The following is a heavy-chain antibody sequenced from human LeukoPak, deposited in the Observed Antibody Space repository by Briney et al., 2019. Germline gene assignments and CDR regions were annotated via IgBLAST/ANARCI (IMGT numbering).Heavy chain of an antibody. J-gene: IGHJ4*02. D-gene: IGHD4-17*01. CDR3: GGHLDYGDYPFDY. CDR1: GGSISSYY. CDR2: IYYSGST. V-gene: IGHV4-59*08. Sequence: PSETLSLTCTVSGGSISSYYWSWIRQPPGKGLEWIGYIYYSGSTNCNPSLKSRVTIAVDTSKNQFSLKPSSVTAADTAEYYCGGHLDYGDYPFDYWGQGTLVTVSS.